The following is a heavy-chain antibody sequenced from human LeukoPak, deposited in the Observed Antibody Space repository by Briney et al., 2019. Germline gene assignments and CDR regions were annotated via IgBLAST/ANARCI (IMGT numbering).Heavy chain of an antibody. D-gene: IGHD3-22*01. CDR3: AKDQGPFTMIVVVINSLSASSDAFDV. J-gene: IGHJ3*01. CDR1: GFTFSRNA. Sequence: GGSLRLSCAASGFTFSRNAMSWVRQAPGKGLEWVSAISGSGGSTYYADSVKGRFTISRDNSKNTLYLQMNSLRAEDTAVYYCAKDQGPFTMIVVVINSLSASSDAFDVWGQGTMVTVSS. V-gene: IGHV3-23*01. CDR2: ISGSGGST.